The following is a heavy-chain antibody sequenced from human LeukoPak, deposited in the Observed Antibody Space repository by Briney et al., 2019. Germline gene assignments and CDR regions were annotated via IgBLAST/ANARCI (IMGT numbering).Heavy chain of an antibody. CDR3: ARARWLQLHHDY. CDR2: VYVSGRT. D-gene: IGHD5-24*01. CDR1: GGSFSGYY. Sequence: SETLSLTCAVYGGSFSGYYWGWIRQSPGKELEWIGSVYVSGRTNDNPSLKSRVTISVDTSKNQFSLKPSSVTAADTAVYYCARARWLQLHHDYWGQGTLVTVSS. V-gene: IGHV4-34*01. J-gene: IGHJ4*02.